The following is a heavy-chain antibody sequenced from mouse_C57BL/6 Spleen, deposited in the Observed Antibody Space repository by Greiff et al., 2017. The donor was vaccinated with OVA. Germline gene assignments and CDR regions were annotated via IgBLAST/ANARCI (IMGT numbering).Heavy chain of an antibody. V-gene: IGHV3-6*01. Sequence: EVQLVESGPGLVKPSQSLSLTCSVTGYSITSGYYWNWIRQFPGNKLEWMGYISYDGSNNYNPSLKNRISITRDTSKNQFFLKLNSVTTEDTATYYCARAVYGNYVGYWYFDVWGTGTTVTVSS. J-gene: IGHJ1*03. D-gene: IGHD2-1*01. CDR1: GYSITSGYY. CDR3: ARAVYGNYVGYWYFDV. CDR2: ISYDGSN.